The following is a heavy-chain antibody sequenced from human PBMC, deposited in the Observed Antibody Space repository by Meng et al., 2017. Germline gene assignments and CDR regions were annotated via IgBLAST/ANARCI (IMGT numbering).Heavy chain of an antibody. CDR1: GYSFTSYW. J-gene: IGHJ6*02. CDR2: IYPGDSDT. CDR3: ARDPYYYGSGSYYSGYYYYGMDV. Sequence: GGSLRLSCKGSGYSFTSYWIGWVRQMPGKGLEWMGIIYPGDSDTRYSPSFQGQVTISADKSISTAYLQWSSLKASDTAMYYCARDPYYYGSGSYYSGYYYYGMDVWGQGTTVTVSS. V-gene: IGHV5-51*01. D-gene: IGHD3-10*01.